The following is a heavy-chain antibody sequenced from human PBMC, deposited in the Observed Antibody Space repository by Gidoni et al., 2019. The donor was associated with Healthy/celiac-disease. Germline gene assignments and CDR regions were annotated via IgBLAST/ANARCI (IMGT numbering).Heavy chain of an antibody. Sequence: QVQLQQSRPGLVKPSQTLSLTCSISGDCVSSNSATWNWIRQSPSRGLEWLGRTYYMSKWYNEYEVSVKSRITSKQDTSKNQFYMQLNSVTHEDTAVYYCARDRGGLLWFGELYYGFDYWGQGTLVTVSS. CDR2: TYYMSKWYN. J-gene: IGHJ4*02. V-gene: IGHV6-1*01. CDR3: ARDRGGLLWFGELYYGFDY. CDR1: GDCVSSNSAT. D-gene: IGHD3-10*01.